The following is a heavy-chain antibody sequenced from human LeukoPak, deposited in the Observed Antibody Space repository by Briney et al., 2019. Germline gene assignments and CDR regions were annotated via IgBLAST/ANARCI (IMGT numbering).Heavy chain of an antibody. D-gene: IGHD1-26*01. V-gene: IGHV4-4*02. Sequence: PSETLSLTCVVSGGSISHDNWWSWVRQPPGKGLEWIGEIYHSGSSNYNPSLKSRVSISVDRSRNQFSLRLSPVTAADTAVYYCASGSYSGYNWFDPWGQGTLVTVSS. J-gene: IGHJ5*02. CDR2: IYHSGSS. CDR3: ASGSYSGYNWFDP. CDR1: GGSISHDNW.